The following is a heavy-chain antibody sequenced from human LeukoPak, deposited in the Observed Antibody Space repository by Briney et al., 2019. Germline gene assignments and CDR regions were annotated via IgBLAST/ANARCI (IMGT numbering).Heavy chain of an antibody. CDR2: INTDTGNP. V-gene: IGHV7-4-1*02. CDR1: GYTFTGYN. Sequence: ASVKVSCKASGYTFTGYNMHWVRQTPGQGLEWMGWINTDTGNPTYAQGFTGRFVFTLDTSVNTAYLQISSLKPEDTAIYYCAKGHYDNSWGQGTLVTVSS. CDR3: AKGHYDNS. J-gene: IGHJ4*02. D-gene: IGHD3-22*01.